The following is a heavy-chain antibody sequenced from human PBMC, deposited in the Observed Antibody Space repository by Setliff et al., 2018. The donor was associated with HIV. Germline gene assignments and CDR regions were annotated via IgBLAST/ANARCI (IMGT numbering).Heavy chain of an antibody. J-gene: IGHJ5*02. V-gene: IGHV3-74*01. CDR3: ARDRDESGGYHPLFDT. CDR1: GFTFSGHW. CDR2: IKGDGSST. D-gene: IGHD3-10*01. Sequence: QPGGSLRLSCVASGFTFSGHWMHWVRQDPGKGLVWVSRIKGDGSSTAYADSVKGRFTISRDNAKNTLYLQMNSLRAEDTALYYCARDRDESGGYHPLFDTWGQGKLVTVSS.